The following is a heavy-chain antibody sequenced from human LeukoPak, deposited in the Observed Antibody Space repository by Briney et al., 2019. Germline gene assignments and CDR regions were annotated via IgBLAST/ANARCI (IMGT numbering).Heavy chain of an antibody. CDR3: AKGFSDHYYHNMDV. CDR2: ISYDGSNK. CDR1: GFTFSSYA. V-gene: IGHV3-30-3*01. D-gene: IGHD2/OR15-2a*01. Sequence: PGGSLRLSCAASGFTFSSYAMHWVRQAPGKGLEWVAVISYDGSNKYYADSVKGRFTISRDDSKNTLYLQMNSLRAEDTAVHYCAKGFSDHYYHNMDVWGKRTTVTVSS. J-gene: IGHJ6*03.